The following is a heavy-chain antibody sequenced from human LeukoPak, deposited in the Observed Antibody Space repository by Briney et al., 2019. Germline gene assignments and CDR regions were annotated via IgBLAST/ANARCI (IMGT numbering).Heavy chain of an antibody. CDR1: GFPFRGYW. CDR2: IKEDGSEK. CDR3: ARDFIVLVPAGAFDI. J-gene: IGHJ3*02. V-gene: IGHV3-7*01. D-gene: IGHD2-2*01. Sequence: GGPLRSSGAASGFPFRGYWMSGVGQAPGGGREGGANIKEDGSEKYYVDSVKGRFTISRDNAKNSLYLQMNSLRAEDTAVYYCARDFIVLVPAGAFDIWGQGTMVTVSS.